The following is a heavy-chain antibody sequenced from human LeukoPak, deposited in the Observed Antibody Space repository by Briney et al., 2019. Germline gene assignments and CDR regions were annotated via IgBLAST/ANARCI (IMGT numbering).Heavy chain of an antibody. D-gene: IGHD3-22*01. CDR2: IHFSGST. CDR3: ARWGYFDSSGYFVVDY. V-gene: IGHV4-59*01. CDR1: GGSISRYY. J-gene: IGHJ4*02. Sequence: SETLSLTCTVSGGSISRYYWNWIRQPPGERLEWIGWIHFSGSTAYNPSLESRVTMSVDTSKNRISLKMTSVTAADTATYYCARWGYFDSSGYFVVDYWGQGALVTVSS.